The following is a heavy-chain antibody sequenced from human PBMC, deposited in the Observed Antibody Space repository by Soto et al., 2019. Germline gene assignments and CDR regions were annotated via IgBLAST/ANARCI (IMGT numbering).Heavy chain of an antibody. D-gene: IGHD3-3*01. CDR3: ARDQPNYDFWSGYLAKDPAHYGMDV. Sequence: LPRSGKRRGDKVSSSRSGREHQKPGKGLEWVGFIHPGDSDIRYSPSCQGHVTMTRDTSTSTVYMELSSLRSEDTAVYYCARDQPNYDFWSGYLAKDPAHYGMDVWGQGTTVTVSS. CDR2: IHPGDSDI. V-gene: IGHV5-51*07. J-gene: IGHJ6*02. CDR1: GDKVSSSR.